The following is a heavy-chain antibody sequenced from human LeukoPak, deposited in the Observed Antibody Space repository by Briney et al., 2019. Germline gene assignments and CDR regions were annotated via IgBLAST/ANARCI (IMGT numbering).Heavy chain of an antibody. CDR3: ARLLVGATSEGFDY. D-gene: IGHD1-26*01. CDR1: GFSLSTSGMC. J-gene: IGHJ4*02. V-gene: IGHV2-70*11. CDR2: IDWDDDK. Sequence: ASGPALVKPTQTLTLTCTFSGFSLSTSGMCVSWIRQPPGKALEWLARIDWDDDKYYSTSLKTRLTISKDTSKNQVVLTMTNMDPVDTATYYCARLLVGATSEGFDYWGQGTLVTVSS.